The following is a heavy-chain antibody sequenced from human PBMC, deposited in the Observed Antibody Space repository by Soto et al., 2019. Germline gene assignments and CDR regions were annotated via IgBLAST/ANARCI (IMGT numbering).Heavy chain of an antibody. CDR1: GFSLSTSGVG. J-gene: IGHJ4*02. D-gene: IGHD3-10*01. V-gene: IGHV2-5*01. CDR3: AHGNVLLWFGDLRGVYFDY. Sequence: QITLKESGPTLVKPTQPLTLTCTFSGFSLSTSGVGVGWIRQPPGKALEWLALIYWNDDKRYSPSLKSRLTITKDTSKNQVVLTMTNMDPVDTATYYCAHGNVLLWFGDLRGVYFDYWGQGTLVTVSS. CDR2: IYWNDDK.